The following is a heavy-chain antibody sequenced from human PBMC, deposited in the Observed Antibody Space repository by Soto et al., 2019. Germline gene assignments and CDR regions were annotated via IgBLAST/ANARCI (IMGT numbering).Heavy chain of an antibody. CDR1: GASFSGTY. D-gene: IGHD1-26*01. J-gene: IGHJ4*02. CDR2: AYHSGTT. V-gene: IGHV4-59*12. Sequence: SSETLSLTCAVSGASFSGTYWSWIRQAPGKGLEWIGYAYHSGTTVYNPSLKSRVSISVDTSKKRVSLRLNSVTAADTAVYYCASQWDQFDYWGQGTLVTVSS. CDR3: ASQWDQFDY.